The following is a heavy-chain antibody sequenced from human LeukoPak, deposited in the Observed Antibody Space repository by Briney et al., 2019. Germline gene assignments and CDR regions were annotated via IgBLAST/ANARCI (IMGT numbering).Heavy chain of an antibody. CDR1: GGSVSDYY. CDR2: IYHTGST. CDR3: ASRKLGNDY. D-gene: IGHD7-27*01. V-gene: IGHV4-59*02. J-gene: IGHJ4*02. Sequence: PSETLSLTCTISGGSVSDYYWSWIRQSPGKGLEWIGYIYHTGSTSYSPSLKSRVTISADTSQNQLPLKLSSVTAADTAVYYCASRKLGNDYWGQGTLVTVSS.